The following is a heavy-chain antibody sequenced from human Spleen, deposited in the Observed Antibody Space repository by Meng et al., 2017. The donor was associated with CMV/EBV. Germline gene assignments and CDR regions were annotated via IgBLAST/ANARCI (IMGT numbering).Heavy chain of an antibody. V-gene: IGHV3-74*01. Sequence: GGSLRLSCAASGFTFSSYDMHWVRQATLKGLEWVSRINGDGSSTSRADSVRGRFTISRDNAKNTVHLQMNSLRAEDTAVYYCASYCSSSTCYVLRTFDYWGQGTLVTVSS. CDR1: GFTFSSYD. CDR3: ASYCSSSTCYVLRTFDY. CDR2: INGDGSST. J-gene: IGHJ4*02. D-gene: IGHD2-2*01.